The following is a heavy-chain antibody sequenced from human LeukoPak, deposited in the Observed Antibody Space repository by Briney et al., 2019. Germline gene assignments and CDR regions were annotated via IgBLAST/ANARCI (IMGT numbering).Heavy chain of an antibody. CDR3: ARAMVRGVIIWDNWFDP. CDR2: IYYSGST. J-gene: IGHJ5*02. Sequence: PSETLSLTCTVSGGSISSSSYYWGWIRQPPGRGLEWIGSIYYSGSTYYNPSLKSRVTISVDTSKNQFSLKLSSVTAADTAVYYCARAMVRGVIIWDNWFDPWGQGTLVTVSS. V-gene: IGHV4-39*07. CDR1: GGSISSSSYY. D-gene: IGHD3-10*01.